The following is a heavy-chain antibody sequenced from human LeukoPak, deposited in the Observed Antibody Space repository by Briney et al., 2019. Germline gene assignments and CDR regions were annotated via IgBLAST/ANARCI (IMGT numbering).Heavy chain of an antibody. CDR3: AKDSGSGWYQYGMDV. CDR2: ISGSGGST. J-gene: IGHJ6*02. CDR1: GFTLSSYV. D-gene: IGHD6-19*01. Sequence: GGSLRLSCAASGFTLSSYVMGWVRQAPGKGLEWVSGISGSGGSTNYADSVKGRFTISRDNSKNTLYLQMNSLRAEDTAVYYCAKDSGSGWYQYGMDVWGQGTTVTVSS. V-gene: IGHV3-23*01.